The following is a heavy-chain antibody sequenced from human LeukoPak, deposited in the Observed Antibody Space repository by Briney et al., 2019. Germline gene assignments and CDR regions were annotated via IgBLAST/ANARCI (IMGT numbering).Heavy chain of an antibody. CDR1: GFNFGDLF. Sequence: GGSLRLSCGASGFNFGDLFMHWVRQGPEVGLQWVAQISWDGAGIYYADSVKGRFTISRDNSKNFLYLEMNSLRVEDTAVYCAKVDDGDLLLLDVWGQGTQVTVSA. V-gene: IGHV3-43*01. CDR3: KVDDGDLLLLDV. D-gene: IGHD2-15*01. J-gene: IGHJ4*02. CDR2: ISWDGAGI.